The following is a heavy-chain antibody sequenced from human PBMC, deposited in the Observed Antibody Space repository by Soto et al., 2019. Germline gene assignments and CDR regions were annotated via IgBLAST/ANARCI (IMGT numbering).Heavy chain of an antibody. CDR3: AGQIDAFHI. V-gene: IGHV3-21*01. J-gene: IGHJ3*02. CDR1: GFTFTSYS. Sequence: EVQLVESGGGLVKPGGSLRLSCAASGFTFTSYSMNWVRQAPGKGLEWVSSISGSSAYVYYADSVKGRFTISRDNAKNSLYLQMNSLRAEDTAVYYCAGQIDAFHIWGQGTMVTVSS. CDR2: ISGSSAYV.